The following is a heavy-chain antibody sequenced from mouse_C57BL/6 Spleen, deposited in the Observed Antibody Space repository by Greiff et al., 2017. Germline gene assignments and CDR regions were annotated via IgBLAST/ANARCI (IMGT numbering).Heavy chain of an antibody. CDR2: IYPGDGDT. CDR3: ARFDYYGSSYLYYFDY. J-gene: IGHJ2*01. Sequence: QVQLQQSGPELVKPGASVKISCKASGYAFSSSWMNWVKQRPGKGLEWIGRIYPGDGDTNYNGKFKGKATLTADKSSSTAYMQLSSLTSEDSAVYFCARFDYYGSSYLYYFDYWGQGTTLTVSS. V-gene: IGHV1-82*01. D-gene: IGHD1-1*01. CDR1: GYAFSSSW.